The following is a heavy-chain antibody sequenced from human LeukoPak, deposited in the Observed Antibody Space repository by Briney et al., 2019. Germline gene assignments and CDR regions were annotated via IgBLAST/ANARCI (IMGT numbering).Heavy chain of an antibody. CDR1: DFSFSSHW. V-gene: IGHV3-74*01. CDR2: IIGDGSSI. D-gene: IGHD6-19*01. Sequence: GGSLRLSCATSDFSFSSHWMHWVRQAPGKGLVWVSRIIGDGSSISYADSVKGRFTISRDNAKNTLCLQMNSLRAEDTAVYYCARGHVAGSDRHWDYWGQGALVTVSS. CDR3: ARGHVAGSDRHWDY. J-gene: IGHJ4*02.